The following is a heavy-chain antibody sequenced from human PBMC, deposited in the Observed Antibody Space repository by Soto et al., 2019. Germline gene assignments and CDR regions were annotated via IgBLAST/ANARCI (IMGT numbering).Heavy chain of an antibody. CDR3: ARDTQLELPGTYYYYGMDV. Sequence: SVTLCVTCTVSGGSISGGDYYWIWHRQPPGEGLEWIGYIYYSGSTYYNPSLKSRVTISVDTSKNQFSLKLSSVTAADTAVYYCARDTQLELPGTYYYYGMDVWGQGTTVTVSS. D-gene: IGHD1-7*01. CDR1: GGSISGGDYY. J-gene: IGHJ6*02. CDR2: IYYSGST. V-gene: IGHV4-30-4*01.